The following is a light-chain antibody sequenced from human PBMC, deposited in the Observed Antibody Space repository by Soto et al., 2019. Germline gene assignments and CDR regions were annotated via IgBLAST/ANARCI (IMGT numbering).Light chain of an antibody. CDR1: QGISNY. CDR3: QKYGSAL. Sequence: DIQMTQSPSSLPASVGDRVTITCRASQGISNYLAWYQQKPGKVPKLLVYGASTLQSGVPSRFSGSGSGTDFTLTISSLQPEDVATYYCQKYGSALFGGGTRVELK. J-gene: IGKJ4*01. V-gene: IGKV1-27*01. CDR2: GAS.